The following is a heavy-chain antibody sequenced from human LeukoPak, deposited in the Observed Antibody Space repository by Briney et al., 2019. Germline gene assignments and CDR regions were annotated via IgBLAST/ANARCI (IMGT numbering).Heavy chain of an antibody. D-gene: IGHD3-10*01. Sequence: PGGSLRLSCAASGFTFSSYTMSWVRQTPGKGLEWVSSISTGGTYIYYADSLKGRFSVSRDNSKNSLYLQMNSLRAEDTALYYCAKDYYGSGADAFDIWGQGTMVTVSS. CDR2: ISTGGTYI. V-gene: IGHV3-21*04. CDR1: GFTFSSYT. J-gene: IGHJ3*02. CDR3: AKDYYGSGADAFDI.